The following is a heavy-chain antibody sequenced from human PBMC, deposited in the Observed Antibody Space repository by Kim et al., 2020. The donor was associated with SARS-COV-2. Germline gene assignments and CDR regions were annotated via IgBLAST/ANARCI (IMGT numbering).Heavy chain of an antibody. CDR2: ISSSSSYI. Sequence: GGSLRLSCAASGFTFSSYSMNWVRQAPGKGLEWVSSISSSSSYIYYADSVKGRFTISRDNAKNSLYLQMNSLRAEDTAVYYCARKEGRGYGDYSFDYWGQGTLVTVSS. CDR1: GFTFSSYS. V-gene: IGHV3-21*01. CDR3: ARKEGRGYGDYSFDY. J-gene: IGHJ4*02. D-gene: IGHD4-17*01.